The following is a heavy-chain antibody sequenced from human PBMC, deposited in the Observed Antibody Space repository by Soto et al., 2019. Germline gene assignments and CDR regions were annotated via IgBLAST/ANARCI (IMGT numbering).Heavy chain of an antibody. J-gene: IGHJ5*02. Sequence: SETLSLTCAVSGYSISSGYYWGWIRQTPGKGLEWIASIYHSGSTYYNPSLKSRVTISVDTSKNQFSLKLTSVTAADTAVYYWARGAATVAPGWFDPWGQGIMVTVSS. D-gene: IGHD4-17*01. CDR2: IYHSGST. V-gene: IGHV4-38-2*01. CDR3: ARGAATVAPGWFDP. CDR1: GYSISSGYY.